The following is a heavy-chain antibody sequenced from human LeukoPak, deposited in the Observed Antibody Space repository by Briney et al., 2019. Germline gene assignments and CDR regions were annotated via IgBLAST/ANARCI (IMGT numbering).Heavy chain of an antibody. Sequence: GGSLRLSCAASGFAFSSYGMHWVRQAPGKGLEWVAVISYDGSNKYYADSVKGRFTISRDNSKNTLYLQMNSLRAEDTAVYYCAKGCSGWLFCTGTDDCWGQGTLVTVSS. D-gene: IGHD6-19*01. V-gene: IGHV3-30*18. CDR3: AKGCSGWLFCTGTDDC. CDR1: GFAFSSYG. J-gene: IGHJ4*02. CDR2: ISYDGSNK.